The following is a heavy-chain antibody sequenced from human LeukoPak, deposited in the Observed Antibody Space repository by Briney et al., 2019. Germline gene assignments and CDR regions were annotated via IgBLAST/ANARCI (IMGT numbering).Heavy chain of an antibody. CDR2: IYHTGST. V-gene: IGHV4-30-2*01. CDR3: AKEDGGIAAP. CDR1: GGSISSGGYY. J-gene: IGHJ5*02. Sequence: SQTLSLTCTVSGGSISSGGYYWSWIRQPPGKGLECIGNIYHTGSTYFNPSLNSRVTISVDRSKNQFSLKVSSVTAADTAVYYCAKEDGGIAAPWGQGTLVTVSS. D-gene: IGHD6-13*01.